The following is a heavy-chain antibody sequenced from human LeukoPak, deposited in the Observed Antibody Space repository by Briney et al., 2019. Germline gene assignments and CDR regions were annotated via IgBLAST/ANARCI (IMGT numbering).Heavy chain of an antibody. Sequence: GGSLRLSCAASGFTFSNYGMHWVRQAPGKGLEWVAHIRFDESDKYYADSVKGRFTISRDISRNTVYLQMNSLRAEDTAVYYCAKDRTSWYYFDYWGQGTLVTVSS. CDR3: AKDRTSWYYFDY. V-gene: IGHV3-30*02. CDR2: IRFDESDK. CDR1: GFTFSNYG. J-gene: IGHJ4*02.